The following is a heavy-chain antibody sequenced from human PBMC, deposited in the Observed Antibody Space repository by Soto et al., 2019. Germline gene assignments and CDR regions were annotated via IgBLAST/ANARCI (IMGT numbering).Heavy chain of an antibody. V-gene: IGHV3-13*01. J-gene: IGHJ2*01. D-gene: IGHD4-17*01. Sequence: EVQLVESGGGLVQPGGSLRLSCAASGFTFSSYDMHWVRQATGKGLEWVSAIGTAGDTYYPGSVKGRFTISRENAKNSLYLQMNSLRAGDTAVYYCARVLRRNYGDYGWYFDLWGRGTLVTVSS. CDR1: GFTFSSYD. CDR2: IGTAGDT. CDR3: ARVLRRNYGDYGWYFDL.